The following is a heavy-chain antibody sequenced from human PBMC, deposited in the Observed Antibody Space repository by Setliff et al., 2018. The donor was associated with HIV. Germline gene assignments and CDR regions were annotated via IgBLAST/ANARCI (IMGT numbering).Heavy chain of an antibody. CDR1: GGAISTYY. J-gene: IGHJ4*02. Sequence: PSETLSLTCTVSGGAISTYYWTWIRQPPGKGLEWIGYIYSSGSTHQNPSLKGRVTVSVDTAKNQFSLRLSSVTAADTAVYYCARDPGYTSGSTFHFDHWGQGTLVTVSS. CDR3: ARDPGYTSGSTFHFDH. V-gene: IGHV4-4*09. CDR2: IYSSGST. D-gene: IGHD5-18*01.